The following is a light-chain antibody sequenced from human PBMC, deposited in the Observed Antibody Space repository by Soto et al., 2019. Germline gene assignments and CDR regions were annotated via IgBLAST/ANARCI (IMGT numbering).Light chain of an antibody. CDR2: AAS. V-gene: IGKV1D-16*01. Sequence: DVQMTQSPSSLSASVGDRVTITCRASQDINSWLAWYQQKPGNAPKSLIYAASSLQTGVPSRFSGSASGTHFTLTISNLQPEDSAPYYCQQYNIYPLTFGGGTKVEIK. CDR3: QQYNIYPLT. CDR1: QDINSW. J-gene: IGKJ4*01.